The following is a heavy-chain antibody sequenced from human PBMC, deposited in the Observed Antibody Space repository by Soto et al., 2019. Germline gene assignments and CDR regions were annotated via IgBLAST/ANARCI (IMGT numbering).Heavy chain of an antibody. CDR3: ARKGYSYGSAFDY. CDR2: IYYSGSI. Sequence: SETLSLTCTVSGGSISSGGYYWSWIRQHPGKGLEWIGYIYYSGSIYYNPSLKSRVTISVDTSKNQFSLKLSSVTAADTAVYYCARKGYSYGSAFDYWGQGTLVTVSS. V-gene: IGHV4-31*03. J-gene: IGHJ4*02. D-gene: IGHD5-18*01. CDR1: GGSISSGGYY.